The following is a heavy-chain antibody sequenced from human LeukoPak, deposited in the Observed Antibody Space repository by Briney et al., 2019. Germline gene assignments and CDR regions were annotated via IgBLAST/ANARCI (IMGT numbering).Heavy chain of an antibody. V-gene: IGHV3-48*03. CDR3: ARVVFAARWYYMDV. Sequence: PGGSLRLSCAASGFTFSSYEMNWVRQAPGKGLEWVSYISSSGSTIYYADSVKGRFTISRDNAKNSLYLQMNSLRAEDTAVYYCARVVFAARWYYMDVWGKGTTVTVSS. CDR2: ISSSGSTI. J-gene: IGHJ6*03. D-gene: IGHD6-6*01. CDR1: GFTFSSYE.